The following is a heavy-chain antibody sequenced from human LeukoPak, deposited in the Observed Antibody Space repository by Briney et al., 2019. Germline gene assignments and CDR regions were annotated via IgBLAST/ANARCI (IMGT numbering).Heavy chain of an antibody. V-gene: IGHV4-61*01. CDR1: GVSVSSASYY. D-gene: IGHD2-2*01. CDR3: ARDRCTSTNCYAGYYYGTDV. J-gene: IGHJ6*02. Sequence: SETLSLTCTVSGVSVSSASYYWSWIRQPPGQGLEWIGFIYYSGTTNYNPSLKSRVTISIDTSRNQFSLKLNSVAAADTAVYYCARDRCTSTNCYAGYYYGTDVWGQGTTVTVPS. CDR2: IYYSGTT.